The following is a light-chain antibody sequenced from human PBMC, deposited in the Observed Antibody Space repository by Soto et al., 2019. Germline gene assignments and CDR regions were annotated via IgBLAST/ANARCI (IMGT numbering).Light chain of an antibody. V-gene: IGLV2-14*03. J-gene: IGLJ1*01. CDR2: DVS. CDR3: NSYTSSGTYV. CDR1: SSDVGLYNY. Sequence: QSALTQPASVSGSPGQSITISCTGTSSDVGLYNYVSWYRHLPGKAPELIIYDVSNRPSGVSNRFAGSTSANTASLTISGLQAEDEADYYCNSYTSSGTYVFGTGTKVTVL.